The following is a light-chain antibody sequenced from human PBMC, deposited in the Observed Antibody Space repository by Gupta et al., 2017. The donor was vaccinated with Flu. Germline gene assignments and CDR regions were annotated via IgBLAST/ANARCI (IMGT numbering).Light chain of an antibody. CDR2: EGS. CDR3: RQSIQLPLT. CDR1: QSRLHRNGSTY. Sequence: TPGPPASISCKASQSRLHRNGSTYLYWYLQKPGQPPQLLIYEGSNRGSGIPDRFSGSGSGTDFTLKISRVEAEDVGVYYCRQSIQLPLTFGEGTRVEIK. V-gene: IGKV2D-29*01. J-gene: IGKJ5*01.